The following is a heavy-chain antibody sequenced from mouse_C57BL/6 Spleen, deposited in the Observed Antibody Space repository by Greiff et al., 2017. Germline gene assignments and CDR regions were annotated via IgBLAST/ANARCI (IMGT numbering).Heavy chain of an antibody. CDR3: ARSESGGSSYFDY. Sequence: QVQLQQSGAELVKPGASVKISCKASGYAFSSYWMNWVKQRPGKGLEWIGQIYPGDGDTNYNGKFKGKATLTADKSSSTAYMQHSSLTSEDSAVYFCARSESGGSSYFDYWGQGTTLTVSS. V-gene: IGHV1-80*01. CDR1: GYAFSSYW. CDR2: IYPGDGDT. J-gene: IGHJ2*01. D-gene: IGHD1-1*02.